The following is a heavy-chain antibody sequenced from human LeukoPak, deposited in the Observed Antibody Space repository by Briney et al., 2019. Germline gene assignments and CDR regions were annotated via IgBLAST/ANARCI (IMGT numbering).Heavy chain of an antibody. CDR2: ISYDGINK. J-gene: IGHJ4*02. V-gene: IGHV3-30*04. Sequence: GGSLRLSCAATGFTFSSYAMHWVRQAPGKGLEWVAIISYDGINKYYADSVKGRFTISRDNSKNTLYLQMNSLRAEDTAVYYCARDSGYSSSWYYFDYWGQGTLVTVSS. D-gene: IGHD6-13*01. CDR3: ARDSGYSSSWYYFDY. CDR1: GFTFSSYA.